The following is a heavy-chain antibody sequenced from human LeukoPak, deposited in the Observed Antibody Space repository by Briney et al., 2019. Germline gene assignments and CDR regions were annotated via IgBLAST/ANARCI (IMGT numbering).Heavy chain of an antibody. J-gene: IGHJ4*02. D-gene: IGHD3-22*01. CDR3: ARDVGYDSSGYYFI. CDR1: GGTFSSYA. CDR2: IIPIFGTA. Sequence: GASVKVSCKASGGTFSSYAISWVRQAPGQGLEWMGGIIPIFGTANYAQKFQGGVTITADESTSTAYMELSSLRSEDTAVYYCARDVGYDSSGYYFIWGQGTLVTVSS. V-gene: IGHV1-69*13.